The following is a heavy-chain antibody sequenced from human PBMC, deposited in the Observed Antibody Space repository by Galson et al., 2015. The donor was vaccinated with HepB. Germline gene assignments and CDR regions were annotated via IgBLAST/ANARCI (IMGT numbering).Heavy chain of an antibody. V-gene: IGHV3-23*01. J-gene: IGHJ2*01. CDR3: AKDGSIAAAGDFDL. CDR1: GFTFSSYA. CDR2: LSGSGGST. D-gene: IGHD6-13*01. Sequence: SLRLSCAASGFTFSSYAMSWVRQAPGKGLEWVSALSGSGGSTYYADSVKGRFTISRGNSKNTLYLQMNSLRAEDTAVYYCAKDGSIAAAGDFDLWGRGTLVTVSS.